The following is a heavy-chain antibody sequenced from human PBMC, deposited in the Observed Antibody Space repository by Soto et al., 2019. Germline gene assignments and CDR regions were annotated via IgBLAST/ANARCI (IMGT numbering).Heavy chain of an antibody. CDR1: GYTFTGYY. Sequence: ASVKVSGKASGYTFTGYYMHWVRQAPGQGLEWMGWINPNSGGTNYAQKFQGRVTMTRDTSISTAYMELSRLRSDDTAVYYCARAASSLLYYFDYWGQGTLVTVSS. J-gene: IGHJ4*02. D-gene: IGHD6-19*01. CDR3: ARAASSLLYYFDY. V-gene: IGHV1-2*02. CDR2: INPNSGGT.